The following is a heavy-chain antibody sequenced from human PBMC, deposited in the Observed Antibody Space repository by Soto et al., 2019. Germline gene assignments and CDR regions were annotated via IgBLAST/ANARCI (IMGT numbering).Heavy chain of an antibody. Sequence: TSETLSLTCAVYGGSFSGYYWSWIRQPPGKGLEWIGEINHSGSTNYNPSLKSRVTISIDTSKNQFSLKLTSVTAAVTAVYYCARKKGEHIVVVTALNWYFDLWGRGTLVTVSS. CDR2: INHSGST. V-gene: IGHV4-34*01. J-gene: IGHJ2*01. CDR1: GGSFSGYY. CDR3: ARKKGEHIVVVTALNWYFDL. D-gene: IGHD2-21*02.